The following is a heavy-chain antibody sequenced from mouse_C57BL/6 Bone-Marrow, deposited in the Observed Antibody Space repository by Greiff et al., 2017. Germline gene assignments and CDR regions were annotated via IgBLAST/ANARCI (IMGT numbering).Heavy chain of an antibody. CDR3: LYYDDEACFAY. Sequence: VQLQQSGAELVRPGASVKLSCTASGFNIKDDYMHWVKQRPEQGLEWIGWIDPENGDTEYASKIQGNATLTADTSSNTADLQRSSLPSDDTAVLYCLYYDDEACFAYWGQGTLVTVSA. V-gene: IGHV14-4*01. D-gene: IGHD2-4*01. CDR2: IDPENGDT. J-gene: IGHJ3*01. CDR1: GFNIKDDY.